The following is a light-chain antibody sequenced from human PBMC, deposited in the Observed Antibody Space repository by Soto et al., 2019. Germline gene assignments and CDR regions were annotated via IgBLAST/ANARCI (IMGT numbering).Light chain of an antibody. V-gene: IGKV3-11*01. CDR3: QQRGDWPIT. CDR1: QSVRTC. Sequence: EIVLTQSPATVSFSPGERATLSCRASQSVRTCLAWYQQKPGQAPRLLIYDASNRASGIPARFSGSGSGTDFTLAIASLEPGDSAVYYCQQRGDWPITFGQGTRLEIQ. CDR2: DAS. J-gene: IGKJ5*01.